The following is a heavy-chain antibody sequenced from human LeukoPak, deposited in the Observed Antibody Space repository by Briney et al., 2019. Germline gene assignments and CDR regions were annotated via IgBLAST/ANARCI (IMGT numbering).Heavy chain of an antibody. CDR3: ARADACSSTSCYSAGFDY. D-gene: IGHD2-2*01. Sequence: SVKVSCKASGGTFSSYAISWVRQAPGQELEWMGGIIPIFGTANYAQKFQGRVTITTDESTSTAYMELSSLRSEDTAVYYCARADACSSTSCYSAGFDYWGQGTLVTVSS. CDR2: IIPIFGTA. CDR1: GGTFSSYA. V-gene: IGHV1-69*05. J-gene: IGHJ4*02.